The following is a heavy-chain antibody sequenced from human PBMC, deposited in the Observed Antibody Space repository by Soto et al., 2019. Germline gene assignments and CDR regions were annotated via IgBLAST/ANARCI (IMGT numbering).Heavy chain of an antibody. CDR2: ISNSGSST. J-gene: IGHJ3*02. CDR3: AKDWTSI. Sequence: EVQLLESGGGLVQPGGSLRISCAASGFTFSSYSMTWLRQAPGKGLEWVSTISNSGSSTYYIDSVKCRFTISRDNSKNTLYLQMNSLRADDTAVYFCAKDWTSIWGQGTMVTVSS. CDR1: GFTFSSYS. V-gene: IGHV3-23*01. D-gene: IGHD3-3*01.